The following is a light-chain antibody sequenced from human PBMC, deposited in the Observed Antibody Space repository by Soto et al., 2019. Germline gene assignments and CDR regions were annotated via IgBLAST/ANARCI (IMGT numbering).Light chain of an antibody. J-gene: IGKJ4*01. CDR2: DAT. CDR1: QSVGIY. CDR3: QQRDIWPPLT. Sequence: VLTQSPATLSLSPGERATLFCKASQSVGIYMGWFQQKPGQAPRVLIYDATNRAGGVPARFSGSGSGTDFALTISSLEAEDSAVYDCQQRDIWPPLTFGGGTKLEIK. V-gene: IGKV3-11*01.